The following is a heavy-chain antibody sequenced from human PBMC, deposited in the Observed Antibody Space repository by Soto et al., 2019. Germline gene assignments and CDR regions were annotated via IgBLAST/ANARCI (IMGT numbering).Heavy chain of an antibody. Sequence: PGGSLRLSCTASGFNFSSYAMDWVRQAPGKGLEWVSSISSSSTFVYYAASIEGRFAISRDNAKSSLYLQMNGLRAEDTAIYYCARFADFDTVTGFFSPFDYWSQGTMVTVSS. CDR2: ISSSSTFV. J-gene: IGHJ4*02. V-gene: IGHV3-21*01. D-gene: IGHD2-21*02. CDR1: GFNFSSYA. CDR3: ARFADFDTVTGFFSPFDY.